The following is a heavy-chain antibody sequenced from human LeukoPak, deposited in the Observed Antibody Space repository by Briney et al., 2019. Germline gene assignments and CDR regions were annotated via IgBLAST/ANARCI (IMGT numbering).Heavy chain of an antibody. J-gene: IGHJ4*02. CDR1: GGSSSGYY. Sequence: SETLSLTCAVYGGSSSGYYWSWIRQPPGKGLEWIGEINHSGSTNYNPSLKSRVTISVDTSKNQFSLKLSSVTAADTAVYYCARVDYDFWSGYYRRPQFDYWGQGTLVTVSS. D-gene: IGHD3-3*01. CDR3: ARVDYDFWSGYYRRPQFDY. V-gene: IGHV4-34*01. CDR2: INHSGST.